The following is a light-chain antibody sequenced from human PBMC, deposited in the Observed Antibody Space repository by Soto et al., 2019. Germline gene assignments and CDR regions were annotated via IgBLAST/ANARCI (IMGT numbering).Light chain of an antibody. Sequence: AIQMTQSPSSLSASVGDRVTITCRASQDIRNDLGWYQQKPGQPPNLLIFAASTLQIGVPSRFSGSGSGTYFTLTISSLQPEDFATYYCLQANNYPFTFGPGTKVDV. CDR3: LQANNYPFT. J-gene: IGKJ3*01. CDR1: QDIRND. V-gene: IGKV1-6*01. CDR2: AAS.